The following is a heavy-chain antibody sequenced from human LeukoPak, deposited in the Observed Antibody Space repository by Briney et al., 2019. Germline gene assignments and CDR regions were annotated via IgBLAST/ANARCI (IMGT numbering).Heavy chain of an antibody. J-gene: IGHJ4*02. V-gene: IGHV1-2*02. D-gene: IGHD3-10*01. CDR2: INPNSGGT. CDR3: ARASYYYGSGSYYKPHLDY. Sequence: ASVKVSCKASGYTFTGCYMHWVRQAPGQGLEWMGWINPNSGGTNYAQKFQGRVTMTRDTPISTAYMELSRLRSDDTAVYYCARASYYYGSGSYYKPHLDYWGQGTLVTVSS. CDR1: GYTFTGCY.